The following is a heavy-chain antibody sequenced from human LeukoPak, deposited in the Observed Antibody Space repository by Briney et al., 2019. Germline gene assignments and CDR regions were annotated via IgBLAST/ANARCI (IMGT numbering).Heavy chain of an antibody. D-gene: IGHD3-10*01. Sequence: ASVKVSCKASRYTFTSYDINWVREAAGQGLEWMGWMNPNTGRTGFAQKFRGRLTMTRDTSISTAYMELSSLRSEDTAVYYCARDSYYGSGSYSGAFDIWGQGTMVTVSS. CDR3: ARDSYYGSGSYSGAFDI. CDR2: MNPNTGRT. CDR1: RYTFTSYD. J-gene: IGHJ3*02. V-gene: IGHV1-8*01.